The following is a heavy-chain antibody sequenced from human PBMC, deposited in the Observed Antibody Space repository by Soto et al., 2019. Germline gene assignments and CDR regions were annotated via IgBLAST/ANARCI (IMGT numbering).Heavy chain of an antibody. CDR2: ISPIFGTA. Sequence: QVQLVQSGAAVKKPGSSVKVACKASGGTFSSYAISWVRQAPGQGLEWMGGISPIFGTANYAQKVQGRVTITADESTSTAYMELSSLRSEDRAVYYCAVLRSLERLGGGYYYYGMDVWGQGTTCTVSS. D-gene: IGHD3-3*01. V-gene: IGHV1-69*01. CDR3: AVLRSLERLGGGYYYYGMDV. J-gene: IGHJ6*02. CDR1: GGTFSSYA.